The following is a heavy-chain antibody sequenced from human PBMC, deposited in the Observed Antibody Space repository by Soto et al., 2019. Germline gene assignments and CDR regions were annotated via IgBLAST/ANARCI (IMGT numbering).Heavy chain of an antibody. Sequence: PSETLSLTCAVSCGSISSCGSSWSWIRQPPGKGLEWIGYIYHSGSTYYNPSLKSRVTISVDRSKNQFSLKLSSVTAADTAVYYCARAGDSSGPVALGYWGQGTLVTVSS. CDR3: ARAGDSSGPVALGY. CDR2: IYHSGST. J-gene: IGHJ4*02. D-gene: IGHD6-19*01. V-gene: IGHV4-30-2*01. CDR1: CGSISSCGSS.